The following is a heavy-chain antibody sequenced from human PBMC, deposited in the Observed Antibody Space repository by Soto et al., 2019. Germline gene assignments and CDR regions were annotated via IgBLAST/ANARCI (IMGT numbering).Heavy chain of an antibody. CDR2: IIPIFGTA. J-gene: IGHJ6*02. V-gene: IGHV1-69*01. CDR1: GGTFSSYA. CDR3: ARDQGGSPAAMFGMDV. Sequence: QVQLVQSGAEVKKPGSSVKVSCKASGGTFSSYAISWVRQAPGQGLEWMGGIIPIFGTANYAQKFQGRVKIPADESTSTAYMELSSLRSEDTAVYYCARDQGGSPAAMFGMDVWGQGTTVTVSS. D-gene: IGHD2-2*01.